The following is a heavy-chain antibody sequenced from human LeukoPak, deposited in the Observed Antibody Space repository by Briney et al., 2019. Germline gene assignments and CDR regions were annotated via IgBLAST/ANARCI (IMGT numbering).Heavy chain of an antibody. CDR1: GVSFSGYY. CDR3: ARGFWSRKHYRYYYYMDV. CDR2: INHSGST. J-gene: IGHJ6*03. V-gene: IGHV4-34*01. Sequence: SETLSLTCAVYGVSFSGYYLSWIRQPPGKGQEWIWEINHSGSTNYNPSLKSRVTISVDTSKHQFSLKLSSVTTADTAVYYCARGFWSRKHYRYYYYMDVWGKGTTVTVSS. D-gene: IGHD3-3*01.